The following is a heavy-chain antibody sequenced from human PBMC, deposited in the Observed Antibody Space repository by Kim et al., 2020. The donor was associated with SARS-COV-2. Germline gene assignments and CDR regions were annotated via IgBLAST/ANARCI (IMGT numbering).Heavy chain of an antibody. V-gene: IGHV3-48*03. CDR2: ISSSGSTI. D-gene: IGHD3-22*01. CDR3: ARSPVNYDPSRHPDHFDY. CDR1: GFTFSSYE. Sequence: GGSLRLSCAASGFTFSSYEMNWVRQAPGKGLEWVSYISSSGSTIYYADSVKGRFTISRDNAKNSLYLQMNSLRAEDTAVYYCARSPVNYDPSRHPDHFDYWGQGTLVTVSS. J-gene: IGHJ4*02.